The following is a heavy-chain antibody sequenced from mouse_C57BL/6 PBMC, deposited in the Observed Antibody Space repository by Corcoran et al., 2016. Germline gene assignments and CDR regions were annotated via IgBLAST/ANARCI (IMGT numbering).Heavy chain of an antibody. V-gene: IGHV1-85*01. CDR1: GYTFTSYD. Sequence: QVQLQQSGPELVKPGASVKLSCKASGYTFTSYDINWVKQRPGQGLEWIGWIYPRDGSTKYNEKFKGKATLTVDTSSSTAYMELHSLTSEDSAVYFCARKGCYDYDQGYFDYWGQGTTLTVSS. CDR3: ARKGCYDYDQGYFDY. CDR2: IYPRDGST. J-gene: IGHJ2*01. D-gene: IGHD2-4*01.